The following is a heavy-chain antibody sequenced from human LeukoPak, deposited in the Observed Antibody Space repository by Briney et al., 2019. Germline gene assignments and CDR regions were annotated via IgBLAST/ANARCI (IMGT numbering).Heavy chain of an antibody. CDR3: TRDKVTVTTGDTNAFDI. D-gene: IGHD4-17*01. CDR1: GFTFSDYA. J-gene: IGHJ3*02. V-gene: IGHV3-49*04. CDR2: IRRKAYGGTK. Sequence: QSGRSLRLSCTVSGFTFSDYAMSWVRQAPGKGLEWVSSIRRKAYGGTKQYAASVKGRFTISRDDSKSVAYLQMNSLKTEDTAVYYCTRDKVTVTTGDTNAFDIWGQGTMVTVSS.